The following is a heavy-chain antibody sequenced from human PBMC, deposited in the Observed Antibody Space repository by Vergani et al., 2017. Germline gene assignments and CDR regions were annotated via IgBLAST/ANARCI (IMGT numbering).Heavy chain of an antibody. V-gene: IGHV2-70*04. CDR3: ARELLWFGELLAPFDY. CDR2: IDWDDDK. Sequence: QVTLKESGPALVKPTQTLTLTCTFSGFSLSTSGMRVSWIRQPPGKALEWLARIDWDDDKFYSTSLKTRLTISKDTSKNQVVLTMTNMDPVDTATYYCARELLWFGELLAPFDYWGQGTLVTVSS. J-gene: IGHJ4*02. D-gene: IGHD3-10*01. CDR1: GFSLSTSGMR.